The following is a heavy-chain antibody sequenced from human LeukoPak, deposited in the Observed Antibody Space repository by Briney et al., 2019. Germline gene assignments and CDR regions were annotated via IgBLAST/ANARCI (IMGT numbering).Heavy chain of an antibody. CDR1: GFTFSNYV. J-gene: IGHJ4*02. Sequence: TGGSLRLSCAASGFTFSNYVMSWVRQAPGKGLEWVSYINHNGEMIFYPDFVKGRFTISRDNAKNSLYLQMNSLRDEDTAVYYCASVRWWGQGTLVTVSS. CDR3: ASVRW. D-gene: IGHD2-8*01. V-gene: IGHV3-48*02. CDR2: INHNGEMI.